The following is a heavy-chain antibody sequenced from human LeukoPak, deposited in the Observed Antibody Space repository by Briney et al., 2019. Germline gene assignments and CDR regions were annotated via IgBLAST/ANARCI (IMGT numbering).Heavy chain of an antibody. CDR1: GFTFSSYA. CDR2: ISYDGSNK. D-gene: IGHD2-2*01. J-gene: IGHJ4*02. CDR3: AKDYSRCSSTSCYVDYFDY. Sequence: GGSLRLSCAASGFTFSSYAMHWVRQAPGKGLEWVAVISYDGSNKYYADSVKGRFTISRDNSKNTLYLQMNSLRTEDTAVYYCAKDYSRCSSTSCYVDYFDYWGQGTLVTVSS. V-gene: IGHV3-30-3*01.